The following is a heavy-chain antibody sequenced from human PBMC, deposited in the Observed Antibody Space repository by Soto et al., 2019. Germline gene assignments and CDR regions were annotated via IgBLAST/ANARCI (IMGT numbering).Heavy chain of an antibody. CDR1: GFTFSRYV. CDR3: VAAEQWLADPFDY. CDR2: ISYEGTNK. J-gene: IGHJ4*02. V-gene: IGHV3-30-3*01. D-gene: IGHD6-19*01. Sequence: QVQLVESGGGVVQPGTSLRLSCSASGFTFSRYVMHWVRQAPGKGLDWVTLISYEGTNKKYAESVKGRFTISRDNSKNTVSLQMTTRRAEDTAVYYWVAAEQWLADPFDYWVQGSLVTGSS.